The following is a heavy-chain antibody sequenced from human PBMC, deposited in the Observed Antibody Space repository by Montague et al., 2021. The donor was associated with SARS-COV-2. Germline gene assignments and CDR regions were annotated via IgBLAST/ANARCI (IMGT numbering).Heavy chain of an antibody. D-gene: IGHD1-1*01. CDR3: TRHVHMTWPEPSPGFDY. Sequence: SETLSLTCTVSGDSISSSSYNWGWIRRPPGKGLEWIGSVHYSGRPYYXPSLKSRVTIYVDTSKNQLSLKLSSVTAADTAVYYCTRHVHMTWPEPSPGFDYWGQGTLVTVPS. CDR1: GDSISSSSYN. CDR2: VHYSGRP. V-gene: IGHV4-39*01. J-gene: IGHJ4*02.